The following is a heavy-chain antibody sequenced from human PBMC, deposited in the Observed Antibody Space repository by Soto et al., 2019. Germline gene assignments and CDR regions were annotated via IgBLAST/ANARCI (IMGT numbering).Heavy chain of an antibody. J-gene: IGHJ4*02. CDR3: ARVYYGCNSVSDY. V-gene: IGHV4-34*01. CDR2: INHSGST. Sequence: QVQLQQWGAGLLKPSETLSLTCAVYGGSFSGYYWSWIRQPPGKGLEWIGEINHSGSTNYNPSLKSRVTISVDTSKNQFSLKLSSVTAADTAVYYCARVYYGCNSVSDYWGQGTLVTVSS. D-gene: IGHD4-17*01. CDR1: GGSFSGYY.